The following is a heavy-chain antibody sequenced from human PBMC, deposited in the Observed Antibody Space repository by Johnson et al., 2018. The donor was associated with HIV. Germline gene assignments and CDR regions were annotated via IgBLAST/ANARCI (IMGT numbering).Heavy chain of an antibody. Sequence: QVQLVESGGGVVQPRGSLRLSCAASGFTFSDYYMSWIRQAPGKGLEWVSYISNSGGSKYYADSVKGRFTISRDNAQNSLYLQMNSLKTEDTAVYYCTTGYGSGGGCYRDVTVTTRGIAFYIWGQGTMVTVSS. CDR2: ISNSGGSK. V-gene: IGHV3-11*01. CDR3: TTGYGSGGGCYRDVTVTTRGIAFYI. J-gene: IGHJ3*02. CDR1: GFTFSDYY. D-gene: IGHD2-15*01.